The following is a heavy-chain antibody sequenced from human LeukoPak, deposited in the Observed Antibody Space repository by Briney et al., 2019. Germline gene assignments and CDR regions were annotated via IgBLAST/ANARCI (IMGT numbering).Heavy chain of an antibody. D-gene: IGHD2-2*01. Sequence: PSETLSLTCTVSGGSISSSSYYWGWIRQPPGKGLEWIGSIYYSGGTYYNPSLKSRVAISIDTSKNQFSLKLNSVTAADTAVYYCARLVRYCSSNSCYPFDYWGQGTLVTVSS. J-gene: IGHJ4*02. V-gene: IGHV4-39*01. CDR3: ARLVRYCSSNSCYPFDY. CDR2: IYYSGGT. CDR1: GGSISSSSYY.